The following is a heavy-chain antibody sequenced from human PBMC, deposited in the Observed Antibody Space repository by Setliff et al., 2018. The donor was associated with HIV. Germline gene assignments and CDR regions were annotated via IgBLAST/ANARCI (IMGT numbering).Heavy chain of an antibody. J-gene: IGHJ4*02. CDR3: ARDGAFVWGTYRYQGFDH. CDR2: INAGDGNT. V-gene: IGHV1-3*01. CDR1: GYTFNGYA. Sequence: ASVKVSCKASGYTFNGYAIHWVRQAPGQRLEWMGWINAGDGNTKYSQNIQGRVSITRDTSATTVYMELSRLRSEDTAVYYCARDGAFVWGTYRYQGFDHWGQGTLVTVSS. D-gene: IGHD3-16*02.